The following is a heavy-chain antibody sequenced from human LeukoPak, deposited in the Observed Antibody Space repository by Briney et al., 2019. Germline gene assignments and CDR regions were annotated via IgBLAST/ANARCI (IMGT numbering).Heavy chain of an antibody. Sequence: SETLSLTCTVSGGSISSSSYYWGWIRQPPGKGLEWIGSIYYSGSTYYNPSLKSRVTISVDTSKNQFSLKLSSVTAADTAVYYCARVSALRALNYDFWSGYLDYWGQGTLVTVSS. J-gene: IGHJ4*02. V-gene: IGHV4-39*07. CDR2: IYYSGST. CDR3: ARVSALRALNYDFWSGYLDY. D-gene: IGHD3-3*01. CDR1: GGSISSSSYY.